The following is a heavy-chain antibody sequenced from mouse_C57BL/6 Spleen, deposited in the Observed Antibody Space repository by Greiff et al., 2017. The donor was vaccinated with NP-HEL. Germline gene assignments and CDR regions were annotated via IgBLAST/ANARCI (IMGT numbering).Heavy chain of an antibody. CDR3: ARGATMVPYYAMDY. CDR1: GYTFTSYW. CDR2: IHPNSGST. D-gene: IGHD2-1*01. V-gene: IGHV1-64*01. Sequence: VKLQQPGAELVKPGASVKLSCKASGYTFTSYWMHWVKQRPGQGLEWIGMIHPNSGSTNYNEKFKSKATLTVDKSSSTAYMQLSSLTSEDSAVYYCARGATMVPYYAMDYWGQGTSVTVSS. J-gene: IGHJ4*01.